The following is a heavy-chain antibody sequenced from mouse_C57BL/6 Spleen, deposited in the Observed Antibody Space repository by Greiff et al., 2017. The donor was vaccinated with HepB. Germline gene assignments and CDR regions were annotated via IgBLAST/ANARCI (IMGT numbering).Heavy chain of an antibody. D-gene: IGHD2-4*01. J-gene: IGHJ4*01. Sequence: VKLMESGAELVRPGASVTLSCKASGYTFTDYEMHWVKQTPVHGLEWIGAIDPETGGTAYNQKFKGKAILTADKSSSTAYMELRSLTSEDSAVYYCTRVGITTGVYYAMDYWGQGTSVTVSS. CDR3: TRVGITTGVYYAMDY. V-gene: IGHV1-15*01. CDR2: IDPETGGT. CDR1: GYTFTDYE.